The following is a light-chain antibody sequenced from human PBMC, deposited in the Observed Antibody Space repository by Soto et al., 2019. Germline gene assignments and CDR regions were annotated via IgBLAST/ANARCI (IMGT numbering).Light chain of an antibody. J-gene: IGKJ1*01. CDR3: QQYGRSGT. Sequence: EIVLTQSPDTLSLSPGESATLSCRASQSVRSSYLAWYQQKPGQAPRLLIYGASNRATGIPDRFSGSGSGTDFTLTISRLEPEDFAVYYCQQYGRSGTFGQGTKVDIK. V-gene: IGKV3-20*01. CDR2: GAS. CDR1: QSVRSSY.